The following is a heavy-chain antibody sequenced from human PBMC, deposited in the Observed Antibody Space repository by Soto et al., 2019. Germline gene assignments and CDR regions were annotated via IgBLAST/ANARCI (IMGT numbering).Heavy chain of an antibody. CDR3: ARGWIQKDYYYGMDV. CDR2: INHSGST. Sequence: SETLSLTCAVYGGSFSGYYWSWIRQPPGKGLEWIGEINHSGSTNYNPSLKSRVTISVDTSKNQFSLKLSSVTAADTAVYYCARGWIQKDYYYGMDVWGQGTTVTVSS. J-gene: IGHJ6*02. CDR1: GGSFSGYY. V-gene: IGHV4-34*01. D-gene: IGHD5-18*01.